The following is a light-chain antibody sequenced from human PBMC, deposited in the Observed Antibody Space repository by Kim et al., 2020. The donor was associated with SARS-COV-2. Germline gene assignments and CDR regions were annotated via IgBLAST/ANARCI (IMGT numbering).Light chain of an antibody. J-gene: IGKJ5*01. V-gene: IGKV3-20*01. CDR1: QSVSSHY. Sequence: LSPGERATLSCRASQSVSSHYLAWFQQQAGQAPRLLIHATTSRATGIPDRFSGSGSGTDFTLTISRLEPEDFAVYYCQQYGSSVTFGQGTRLEIK. CDR3: QQYGSSVT. CDR2: ATT.